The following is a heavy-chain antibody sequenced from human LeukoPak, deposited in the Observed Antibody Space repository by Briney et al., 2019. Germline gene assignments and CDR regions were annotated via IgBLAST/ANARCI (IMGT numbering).Heavy chain of an antibody. D-gene: IGHD3-10*01. V-gene: IGHV1-18*01. J-gene: IGHJ3*02. CDR3: ARVWVTMVRGVIITDAFDI. CDR2: ISAYNGNT. Sequence: ASVKVSCKASGYTFTSYGISWVRQAPGQGLEWMGWISAYNGNTNYAQKLRGRVTMTTDTSTSTAYMELRSLRSDDTAVYYCARVWVTMVRGVIITDAFDIWGQGTMVTVSS. CDR1: GYTFTSYG.